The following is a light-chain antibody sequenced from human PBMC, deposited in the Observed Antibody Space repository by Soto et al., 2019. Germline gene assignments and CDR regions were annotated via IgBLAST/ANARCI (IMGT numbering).Light chain of an antibody. V-gene: IGKV1-5*03. CDR2: KAS. J-gene: IGKJ1*01. CDR1: QTISSW. Sequence: DHQNNQAPSNPAGSVGDRGTNTWLASQTISSWLAWYQQKPGKAPKLLIYKASTLKSGVPSRFSGSGSGTEFTLTISSLQPDDFATYYCQHYNSYSEAFGQGTKVDIK. CDR3: QHYNSYSEA.